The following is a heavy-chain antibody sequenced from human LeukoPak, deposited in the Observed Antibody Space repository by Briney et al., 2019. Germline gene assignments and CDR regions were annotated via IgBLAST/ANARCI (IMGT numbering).Heavy chain of an antibody. J-gene: IGHJ4*02. CDR2: IYYSGST. V-gene: IGHV4-59*08. Sequence: SETLSLTCTVSGGSISSYYWSWIRQPPGKGLEWIGYIYYSGSTNYNPSLKSRVTISVDTSKNQFSLKLSSVTAADTAVYYCARQYSIAAAHADCWGQGTLVTVSS. D-gene: IGHD6-13*01. CDR3: ARQYSIAAAHADC. CDR1: GGSISSYY.